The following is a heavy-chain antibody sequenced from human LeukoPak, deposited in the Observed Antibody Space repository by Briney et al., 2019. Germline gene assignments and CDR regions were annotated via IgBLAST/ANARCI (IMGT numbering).Heavy chain of an antibody. CDR1: GGTFSSYA. CDR2: IIPIFGTA. V-gene: IGHV1-69*13. CDR3: ASRSYYDSSGYRGYYYYYYMDV. Sequence: ASVKVSCKASGGTFSSYAISWVRQAPGQGLEWMGGIIPIFGTANYAQKFQGRVTITADESTSTAYMELSSLRSEDTAVYYCASRSYYDSSGYRGYYYYYYMDVWGKGTTVTISS. D-gene: IGHD3-22*01. J-gene: IGHJ6*03.